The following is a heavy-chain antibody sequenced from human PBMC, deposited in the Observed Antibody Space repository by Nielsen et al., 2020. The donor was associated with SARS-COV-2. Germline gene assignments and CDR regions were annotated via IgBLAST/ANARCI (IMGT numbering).Heavy chain of an antibody. CDR3: ARVIRGGSYYEAYYYYGMDV. D-gene: IGHD1-26*01. CDR2: IYYSGST. CDR1: GASIRSYY. V-gene: IGHV4-59*12. J-gene: IGHJ6*02. Sequence: SETLSLTCTVSGASIRSYYWSWIRQSPGKGLEWIGYIYYSGSTSYNPSLKSRVTISVDTSKNQFSLKLSSVTAADTAVYYCARVIRGGSYYEAYYYYGMDVWGQGTTVTVSS.